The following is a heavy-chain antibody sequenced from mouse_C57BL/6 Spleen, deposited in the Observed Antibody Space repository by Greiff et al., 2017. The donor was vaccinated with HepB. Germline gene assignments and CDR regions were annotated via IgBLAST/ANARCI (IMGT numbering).Heavy chain of an antibody. V-gene: IGHV1-69*01. D-gene: IGHD1-1*01. Sequence: VQLQQPGAELVMPGASVKLSCKASGYTFTSYWMHWVKQRPGQGLEWIGEIDPSDSYTNYNQKFKGKSTLTVDKSSSTAYMQLSSLTSEDSAVYYCARGDYGNFDYWGQGPTLTVSS. CDR3: ARGDYGNFDY. J-gene: IGHJ2*01. CDR1: GYTFTSYW. CDR2: IDPSDSYT.